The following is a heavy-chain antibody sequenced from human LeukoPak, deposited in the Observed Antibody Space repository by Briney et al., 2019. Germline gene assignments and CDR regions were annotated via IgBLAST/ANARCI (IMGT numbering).Heavy chain of an antibody. CDR2: ISSSGSTI. V-gene: IGHV3-11*01. CDR1: GFTFSDYY. D-gene: IGHD6-19*01. CDR3: ARDQTQWLVRGDFDY. J-gene: IGHJ4*02. Sequence: GGSLRLSCAASGFTFSDYYMSWIRQAPGKGLEWVSYISSSGSTIYYADSVKGRFTISRDNAKNSLYLQMNSLRAEDTAVYYCARDQTQWLVRGDFDYWGQGALVTVSS.